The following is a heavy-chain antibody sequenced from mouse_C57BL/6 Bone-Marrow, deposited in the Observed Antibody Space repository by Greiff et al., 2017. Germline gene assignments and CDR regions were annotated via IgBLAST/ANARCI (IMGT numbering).Heavy chain of an antibody. CDR3: AREGGDSSGYPAWFAY. CDR2: IDPSDNYT. J-gene: IGHJ3*01. CDR1: GYTFTSYW. V-gene: IGHV1-69*01. Sequence: QVQLQQPGAELVMPGASVKLSCKASGYTFTSYWMHWVKQRPGQGLEWIGEIDPSDNYTNYNQKFKGKSTLTVDKSSSTAYMQLSSLTSEDSAVYYCAREGGDSSGYPAWFAYWGQGTLVTVSA. D-gene: IGHD3-2*02.